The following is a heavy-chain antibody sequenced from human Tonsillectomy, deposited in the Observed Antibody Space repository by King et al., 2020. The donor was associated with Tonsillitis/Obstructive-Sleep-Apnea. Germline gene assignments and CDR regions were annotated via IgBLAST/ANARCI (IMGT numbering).Heavy chain of an antibody. Sequence: VQLVESGGGVVQPGRSLRLSCVASGFTFSSYGMHWVRQAPGKGLEWVAMIWFDGTNRYYADSVKGRFAISRDNSENTLYLQMKSPRAEDTALYYCARGVGTGWNAFDIWGQGTMATVSS. CDR2: IWFDGTNR. D-gene: IGHD3/OR15-3a*01. J-gene: IGHJ3*02. CDR1: GFTFSSYG. CDR3: ARGVGTGWNAFDI. V-gene: IGHV3-33*01.